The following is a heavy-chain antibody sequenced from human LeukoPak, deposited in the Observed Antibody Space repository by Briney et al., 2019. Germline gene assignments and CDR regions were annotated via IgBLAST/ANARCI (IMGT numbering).Heavy chain of an antibody. CDR2: IYYSGST. J-gene: IGHJ4*02. CDR3: ARRSGSYHRGSFDY. D-gene: IGHD1-26*01. Sequence: SETLSLTCTVSGGSISSSSYYWGWIRQPPGTGLEWIGSIYYSGSTYYNPSLKSRVTISVDTSKNQFSLKLSSVTAADTAVYYCARRSGSYHRGSFDYWGQGTLVTVSS. V-gene: IGHV4-39*01. CDR1: GGSISSSSYY.